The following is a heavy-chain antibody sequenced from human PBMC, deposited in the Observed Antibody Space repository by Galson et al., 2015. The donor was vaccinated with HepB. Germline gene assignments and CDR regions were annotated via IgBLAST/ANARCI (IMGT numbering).Heavy chain of an antibody. CDR2: LSYSGTT. CDR1: GGSITYYD. CDR3: AKTTVTTWYYYYMDV. V-gene: IGHV4-59*08. Sequence: TLSLTCSVSGGSITYYDWSWIRQPPGKGLEWVGHLSYSGTTNYNPSLKNRVTISIDTSRSQLSLRLRSVTAADTAVYYCAKTTVTTWYYYYMDVWGKGTTVTVSS. J-gene: IGHJ6*03. D-gene: IGHD4-17*01.